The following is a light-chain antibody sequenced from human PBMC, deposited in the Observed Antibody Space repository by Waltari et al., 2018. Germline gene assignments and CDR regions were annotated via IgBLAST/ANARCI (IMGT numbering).Light chain of an antibody. Sequence: EIVMTQSPATLSVSPGERATLSCKSSQSVLYSSNSQNYLAWYQQKPGQPPKLLIYWASARESGVPDRFSGSESGTDFTLTISSLQAEDVAVYYCQQYYDIPWTFGQGTKVEIK. CDR3: QQYYDIPWT. CDR2: WAS. V-gene: IGKV4-1*01. J-gene: IGKJ1*01. CDR1: QSVLYSSNSQNY.